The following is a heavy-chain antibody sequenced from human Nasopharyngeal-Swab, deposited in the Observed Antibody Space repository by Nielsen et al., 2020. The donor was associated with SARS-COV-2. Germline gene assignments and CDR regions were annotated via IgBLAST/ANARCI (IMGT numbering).Heavy chain of an antibody. CDR2: IYPGDSDT. CDR3: ARRGRYCSSTSCYAEHFDY. J-gene: IGHJ4*02. D-gene: IGHD2-2*01. V-gene: IGHV5-51*01. Sequence: WIRQPPGKGLEWMGIIYPGDSDTRYSPSFQGQVTISADKSISTAYLQWSSLKASDTAMYYCARRGRYCSSTSCYAEHFDYWGQGTLVTVSP.